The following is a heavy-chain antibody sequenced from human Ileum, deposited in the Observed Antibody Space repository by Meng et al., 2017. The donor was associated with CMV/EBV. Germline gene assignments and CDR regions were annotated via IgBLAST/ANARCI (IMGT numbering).Heavy chain of an antibody. Sequence: QWQGSGPSLLQPSGTLSLTCTVTGGSLTSYYWTWIRQPAGKGLDWIGRIHPTGTTDDNPSLRSRVSMSLDKSKNQFSLKLTSVTAADTAVYYCARAAARGVPVDLWGQGTLVTVSS. CDR2: IHPTGTT. V-gene: IGHV4-4*07. CDR3: ARAAARGVPVDL. J-gene: IGHJ5*02. CDR1: GGSLTSYY. D-gene: IGHD3-10*01.